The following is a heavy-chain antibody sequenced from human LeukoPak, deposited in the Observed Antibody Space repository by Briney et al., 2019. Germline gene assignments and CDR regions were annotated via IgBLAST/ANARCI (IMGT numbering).Heavy chain of an antibody. J-gene: IGHJ3*02. CDR2: INHSGST. Sequence: SSETLSLTCAVYGGSFSGYYWSWIRQPPGKGLEWIGEINHSGSTNYNPSLKSRVTISVDTSKNQFSLKLSSVTAADTAVYYCARHYYDSSGYYYYAFDIWGQGTMVTVSS. CDR1: GGSFSGYY. V-gene: IGHV4-34*01. CDR3: ARHYYDSSGYYYYAFDI. D-gene: IGHD3-22*01.